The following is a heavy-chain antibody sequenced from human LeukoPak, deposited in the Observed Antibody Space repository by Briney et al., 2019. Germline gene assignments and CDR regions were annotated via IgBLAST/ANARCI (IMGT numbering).Heavy chain of an antibody. CDR2: INHSGYT. V-gene: IGHV4-34*01. CDR3: TGAVAGHPD. CDR1: GVPFSNYY. Sequence: SETQSLTCTVSGVPFSNYYWSWVRQSPRQGLEWIGEINHSGYTNYNPSLKSRVTMSIDTSKNQFSLKLTSVTAADAGVYYCTGAVAGHPDWGQGTLVTVSS. D-gene: IGHD6-19*01. J-gene: IGHJ4*02.